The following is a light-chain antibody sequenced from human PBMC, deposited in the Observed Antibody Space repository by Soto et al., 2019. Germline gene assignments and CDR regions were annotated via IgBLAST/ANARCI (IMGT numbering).Light chain of an antibody. CDR1: QGIRKD. V-gene: IGKV1-6*01. CDR3: QDSNSYSEA. Sequence: AIEVTLKKSSLSASVGDRGSITCRASQGIRKDLGWYQVKPGKAPKLLISAASTLQSGVPSRFSASASGTDFTLTISSLQPDDFAPYYCQDSNSYSEAFGEGAKVDI. CDR2: AAS. J-gene: IGKJ1*01.